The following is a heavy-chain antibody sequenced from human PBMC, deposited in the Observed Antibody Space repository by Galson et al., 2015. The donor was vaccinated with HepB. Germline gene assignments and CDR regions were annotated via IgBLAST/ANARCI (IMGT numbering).Heavy chain of an antibody. V-gene: IGHV3-7*03. CDR3: ARAFWSVIRSGWGY. Sequence: SLRLSCAASGFTFSSYWMSWVRQAPGKGLKWVATINQDGSEKYYVDSAKGRFTISRDNSRNSLFLQMNSLRGEDTAVYYCARAFWSVIRSGWGYWGQGTLVTVSS. CDR1: GFTFSSYW. CDR2: INQDGSEK. J-gene: IGHJ4*02. D-gene: IGHD3-3*01.